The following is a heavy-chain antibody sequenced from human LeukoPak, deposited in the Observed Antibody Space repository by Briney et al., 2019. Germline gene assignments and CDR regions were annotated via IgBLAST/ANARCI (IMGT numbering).Heavy chain of an antibody. CDR1: GVSISSSSYY. D-gene: IGHD3-10*01. CDR2: IYYSGST. V-gene: IGHV4-61*01. Sequence: AETLSLTCTVSGVSISSSSYYWSWLRQPPGKGLECFVYIYYSGSTNYHPSLKSRVTISVDTSKVQFSLKLSSVTAADTAVYYCARALGFRYYYGSGTLSQFDPWGQGTLVTVSS. J-gene: IGHJ5*02. CDR3: ARALGFRYYYGSGTLSQFDP.